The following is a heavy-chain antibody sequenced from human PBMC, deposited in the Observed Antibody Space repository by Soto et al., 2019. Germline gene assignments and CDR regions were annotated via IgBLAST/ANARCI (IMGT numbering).Heavy chain of an antibody. CDR3: ARDLRRRIATGPFDY. CDR2: IYYSGST. D-gene: IGHD2-21*01. J-gene: IGHJ4*02. CDR1: GGSISSSSYY. V-gene: IGHV4-39*02. Sequence: QLQLQESGPGLVKPSETLSLTCTVSGGSISSSSYYWGWIRQPPGKGLEWIGCIYYSGSTYYNPSLKSRVTISVDTSKSHFSLKLSSVTAADTAVYYCARDLRRRIATGPFDYWGQGTLVTVSS.